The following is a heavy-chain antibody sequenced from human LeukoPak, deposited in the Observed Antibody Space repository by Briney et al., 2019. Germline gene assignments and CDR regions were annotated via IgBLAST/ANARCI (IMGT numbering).Heavy chain of an antibody. Sequence: SVKVSCKASGGTFSSYAISWVRQAPGQGLEWMGRIIPILGIANYAQKFQGRVTMTRNTSISTAYMELSSLRSEDTAVYYCARAEYSSVDYWGQGTLVTVSS. CDR1: GGTFSSYA. CDR3: ARAEYSSVDY. D-gene: IGHD6-6*01. J-gene: IGHJ4*02. V-gene: IGHV1-69*04. CDR2: IIPILGIA.